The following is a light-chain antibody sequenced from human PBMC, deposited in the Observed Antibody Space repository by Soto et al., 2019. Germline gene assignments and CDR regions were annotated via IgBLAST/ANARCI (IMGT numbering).Light chain of an antibody. CDR2: EGS. CDR3: SSYASNGNVV. CDR1: SSDVGNYNL. J-gene: IGLJ2*01. V-gene: IGLV2-23*01. Sequence: QSALTQPASVSGSPGQLITISCTGTSSDVGNYNLVSWYQQHPDKAPKLVIYEGSKRPSGISNHFSGSKSGNTASLTISGLQAEDEADYYCSSYASNGNVVFGGGTKLTVL.